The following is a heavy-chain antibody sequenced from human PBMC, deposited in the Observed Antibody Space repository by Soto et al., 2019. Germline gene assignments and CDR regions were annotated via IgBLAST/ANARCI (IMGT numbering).Heavy chain of an antibody. V-gene: IGHV1-3*01. D-gene: IGHD3-22*01. Sequence: ASVKVSCKASGYTFTSYAMHWVRQAPGQRLEWMGWINAGNGNTKYPQKFQGRVTITRDTSASTAYMELSSLRSEDTAVYYCARVANYYDSSGYYYRAFDIWGQGTMVTVSS. CDR3: ARVANYYDSSGYYYRAFDI. CDR1: GYTFTSYA. J-gene: IGHJ3*02. CDR2: INAGNGNT.